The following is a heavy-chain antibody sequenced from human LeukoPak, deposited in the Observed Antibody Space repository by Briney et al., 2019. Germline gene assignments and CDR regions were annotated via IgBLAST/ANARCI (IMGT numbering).Heavy chain of an antibody. CDR2: IIPILGIA. CDR1: GGTFSSYT. J-gene: IGHJ6*02. Sequence: GSSVKVSCKASGGTFSSYTISWVRQAPGQGLEWMERIIPILGIANYAQKFQGRVTITADKSTSTAYMELSSLRSEDTAVYYCASPLIRTYYYGMDFWGQGTTVTVS. V-gene: IGHV1-69*02. D-gene: IGHD3-10*01. CDR3: ASPLIRTYYYGMDF.